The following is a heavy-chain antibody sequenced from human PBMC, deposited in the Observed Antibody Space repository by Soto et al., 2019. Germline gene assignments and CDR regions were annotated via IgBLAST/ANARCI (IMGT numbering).Heavy chain of an antibody. D-gene: IGHD2-15*01. Sequence: GESLKISCKGSGYSFTSYWIGWVRQMPGKGLEWMGIIYPGDSDTRYSPSFQGQVTISADKSISTAYLQWSSLKASDTAMYYCASSYCSGGSCYHFDYWGQGTLVTVSS. CDR3: ASSYCSGGSCYHFDY. J-gene: IGHJ4*02. CDR2: IYPGDSDT. V-gene: IGHV5-51*01. CDR1: GYSFTSYW.